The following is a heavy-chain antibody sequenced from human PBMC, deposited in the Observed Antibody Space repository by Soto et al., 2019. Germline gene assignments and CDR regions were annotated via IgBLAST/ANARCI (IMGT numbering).Heavy chain of an antibody. V-gene: IGHV6-1*01. Sequence: SQTLSRTCAIPGDRVSSPRATWEWIRQSPSRGLEWLVRTRYTSKWSYEYARSVKGRITISPDTSKNHFSLQLDSVTPEDTAVYYCLRVDWNDAGSWGQGTLVTVSS. J-gene: IGHJ5*01. CDR3: LRVDWNDAGS. CDR1: GDRVSSPRAT. D-gene: IGHD1-1*01. CDR2: TRYTSKWSY.